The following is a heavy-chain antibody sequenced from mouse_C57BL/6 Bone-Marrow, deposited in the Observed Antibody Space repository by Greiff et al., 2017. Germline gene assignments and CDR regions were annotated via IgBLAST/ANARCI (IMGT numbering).Heavy chain of an antibody. CDR1: GYAFSSYW. D-gene: IGHD2-4*01. CDR3: ARGRGYDYDYFDY. V-gene: IGHV1-80*01. J-gene: IGHJ2*01. Sequence: VQLQQSGAELVKPGASVKISCKASGYAFSSYWMNWVKQRPGKGLEWIGQIYPGDGDTNYNGKFKGKATLTADKSSSTAYMQLSSLTSEDSAVYFCARGRGYDYDYFDYWGQGTTLTVSS. CDR2: IYPGDGDT.